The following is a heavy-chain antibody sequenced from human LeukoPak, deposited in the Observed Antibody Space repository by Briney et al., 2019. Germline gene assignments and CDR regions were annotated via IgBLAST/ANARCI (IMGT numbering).Heavy chain of an antibody. V-gene: IGHV3-33*01. J-gene: IGHJ4*02. CDR2: IWYDGSNK. D-gene: IGHD2-2*01. CDR1: GFTFSSYG. Sequence: PGGSLRLSCAASGFTFSSYGMHWVRQAPGKGLEWVAVIWYDGSNKYYADSVKGRFTISRDNSKNTLYLQMNSLRAEGTAVYYCAVYCSSTSCYRIERDWGQGTLVTVSS. CDR3: AVYCSSTSCYRIERD.